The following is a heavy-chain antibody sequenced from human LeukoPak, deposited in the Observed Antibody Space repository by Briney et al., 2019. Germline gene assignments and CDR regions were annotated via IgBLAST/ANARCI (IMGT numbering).Heavy chain of an antibody. J-gene: IGHJ4*02. Sequence: PGGSLRLSCAASGFTFSSYAMSWVRQAPGKGLEWVSGISGSDGSTNYADSVKGRFTISRENSKNTLYLQMNSLRAEDTAVYYCAKDSMPGIAAAGRLFDYWGQGTLVTVSS. CDR3: AKDSMPGIAAAGRLFDY. V-gene: IGHV3-23*01. CDR2: ISGSDGST. D-gene: IGHD6-13*01. CDR1: GFTFSSYA.